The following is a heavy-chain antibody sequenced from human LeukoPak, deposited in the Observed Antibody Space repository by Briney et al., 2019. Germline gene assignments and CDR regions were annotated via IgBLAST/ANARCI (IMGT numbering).Heavy chain of an antibody. D-gene: IGHD3-22*01. J-gene: IGHJ3*02. CDR3: ARGGDTIGSIRSPFDI. CDR2: ISGGGST. CDR1: EFTFSNYG. V-gene: IGHV3-53*01. Sequence: PGRSLRLSCAASEFTFSNYGMHWVRQAPGKGLEWVSAISGGGSTYYADSVKGRFIISRDNSKNTVYLQLNSLRAEDTAVYYCARGGDTIGSIRSPFDIWGQGTMVTVSS.